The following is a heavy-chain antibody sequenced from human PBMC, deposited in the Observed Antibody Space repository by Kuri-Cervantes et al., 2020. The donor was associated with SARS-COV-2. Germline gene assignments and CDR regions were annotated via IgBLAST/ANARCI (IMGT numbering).Heavy chain of an antibody. D-gene: IGHD2-2*01. CDR2: INPSGGST. Sequence: ASVKVSCKASGYTFTSYYMHWVRQAPGQGLEWMGIINPSGGSTSYAQKFQGRVTMTTDTSTSTAYMELRSLRSDDTAVYYCARDHSGVVPAGYMDVWGKGTTVNGAS. CDR1: GYTFTSYY. V-gene: IGHV1-46*01. CDR3: ARDHSGVVPAGYMDV. J-gene: IGHJ6*03.